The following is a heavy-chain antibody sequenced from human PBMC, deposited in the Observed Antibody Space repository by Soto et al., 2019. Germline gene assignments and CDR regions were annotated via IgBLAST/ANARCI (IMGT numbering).Heavy chain of an antibody. D-gene: IGHD5-18*01. CDR2: INAYNGNT. CDR3: ARDVGYGLIDY. V-gene: IGHV1-18*01. CDR1: GYTFSSYA. J-gene: IGHJ4*02. Sequence: QVQLVQSGAEVKKPGASVKVSCKASGYTFSSYAISWVRQAPGQGLEWMGWINAYNGNTNYAQKLQGRVTMTTDTSTGTAYMELRSLRSDATAVYYCARDVGYGLIDYWGQGTLVTVSS.